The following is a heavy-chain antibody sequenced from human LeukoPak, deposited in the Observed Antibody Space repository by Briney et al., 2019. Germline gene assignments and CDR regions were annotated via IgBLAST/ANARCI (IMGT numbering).Heavy chain of an antibody. CDR3: ARGGGPGRITMIVVVITTFPWFDP. D-gene: IGHD3-22*01. J-gene: IGHJ5*02. CDR1: GGSISSYY. V-gene: IGHV4-59*12. CDR2: INYSGST. Sequence: PSETLSLTCTVSGGSISSYYWSWIRQPPGEGLEWIGYINYSGSTEYNPSLKSRVTISGDRSKNQFSLKLSSVTAADTAVYYCARGGGPGRITMIVVVITTFPWFDPWGQGTLVTVSS.